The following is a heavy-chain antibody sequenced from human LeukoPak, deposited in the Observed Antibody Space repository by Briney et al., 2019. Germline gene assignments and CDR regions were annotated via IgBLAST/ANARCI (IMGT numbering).Heavy chain of an antibody. J-gene: IGHJ6*03. D-gene: IGHD4-11*01. V-gene: IGHV4-59*05. CDR2: IYYSGST. CDR3: ARLDYSNYLGYYYYMDV. CDR1: GGSISSHY. Sequence: ASETLSLTCTVSGGSISSHYWSWIRQPAGKGLEWIGSIYYSGSTYYNPSLKSRVTISVDTSKNQFSLKLSSVTAADTAVYYCARLDYSNYLGYYYYMDVWGKGTTVTVSS.